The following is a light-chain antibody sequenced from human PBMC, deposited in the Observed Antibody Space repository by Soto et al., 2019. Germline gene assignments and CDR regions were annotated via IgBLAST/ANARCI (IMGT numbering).Light chain of an antibody. CDR2: DAS. Sequence: EIVLTQSPATLSLSPGERATLSSRASQSVSSYLAWYQQKPGQAPRLLIYDASNRAPGIPARFSGSGSGTDFTLTISSLEPEDFAVYYWQQRSNWPLPFGGGTKVEIK. J-gene: IGKJ4*01. CDR1: QSVSSY. CDR3: QQRSNWPLP. V-gene: IGKV3-11*01.